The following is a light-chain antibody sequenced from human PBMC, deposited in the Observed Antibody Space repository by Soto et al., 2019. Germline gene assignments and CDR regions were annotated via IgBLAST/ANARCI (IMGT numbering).Light chain of an antibody. J-gene: IGLJ3*02. CDR3: QSYDSSLGGWV. Sequence: QSVLTQPPSVSGAPGQRVTISCTGSSSNIGAGYDVRWYQQLPGTAPKLLIYGNSNRPSGVPDRFSGSKSGTSASLAITGLQAEDEADYYCQSYDSSLGGWVFGGGTKLTVL. CDR2: GNS. CDR1: SSNIGAGYD. V-gene: IGLV1-40*01.